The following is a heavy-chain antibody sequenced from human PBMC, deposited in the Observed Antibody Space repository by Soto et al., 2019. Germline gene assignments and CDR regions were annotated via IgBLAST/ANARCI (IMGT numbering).Heavy chain of an antibody. CDR2: ISSSSSTI. Sequence: EVQLVESGGGLVQPGGSLRLSCAASGFTFSSYSMNWVRQAPGKGLEWVSYISSSSSTIYYADSVKGRFTISRDNAKNSLYLQMNSLRDEDTAVYYCAREAVAGTANLYQDAFDIWGQGTMVTVSS. CDR3: AREAVAGTANLYQDAFDI. J-gene: IGHJ3*02. CDR1: GFTFSSYS. D-gene: IGHD6-19*01. V-gene: IGHV3-48*02.